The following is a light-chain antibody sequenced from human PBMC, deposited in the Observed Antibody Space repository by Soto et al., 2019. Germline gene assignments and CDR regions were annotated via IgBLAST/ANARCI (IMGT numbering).Light chain of an antibody. CDR1: SSNIGSNY. J-gene: IGLJ2*01. CDR2: RNN. CDR3: AAWDDSLSGVV. V-gene: IGLV1-47*01. Sequence: QSVLTQPPSASGTAGQRVTISCSGSSSNIGSNYVYWYQQLPGTAPKLLIYRNNQRPSGVPDRFSGSKSGTSASLAISGLRSEDEADYYCAAWDDSLSGVVFGGKTKRTVL.